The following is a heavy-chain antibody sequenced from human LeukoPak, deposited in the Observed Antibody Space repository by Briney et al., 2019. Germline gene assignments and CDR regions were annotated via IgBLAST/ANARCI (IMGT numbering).Heavy chain of an antibody. J-gene: IGHJ4*02. CDR2: ISGSGGST. CDR3: AKDALYGSGSYPYYFDY. V-gene: IGHV3-23*01. D-gene: IGHD3-10*01. CDR1: GFTFSSYA. Sequence: GGSLRLSCAASGFTFSSYAMSWVRQAPGKGLEWVSAISGSGGSTYYADSVKGRFTISRDNSKNTLYLQMNSLRAEDTAIYYCAKDALYGSGSYPYYFDYWGQGTLVTVSS.